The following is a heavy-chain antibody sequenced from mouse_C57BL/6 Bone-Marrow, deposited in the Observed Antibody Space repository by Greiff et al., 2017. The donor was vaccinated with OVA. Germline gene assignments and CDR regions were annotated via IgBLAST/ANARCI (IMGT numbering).Heavy chain of an antibody. CDR1: GFTFSSYT. J-gene: IGHJ2*01. V-gene: IGHV5-9*01. CDR2: ISGGGGNT. CDR3: ARQSSSYVFDY. Sequence: EVMLVESGGGLVKPGGSLKLSCAASGFTFSSYTMSWVRQTPEKRLEWVATISGGGGNTYYPDSVKGRFTISRDNAKNTLYLQMSSLRSEDTALYYCARQSSSYVFDYWGQGTTLTVSS. D-gene: IGHD1-1*01.